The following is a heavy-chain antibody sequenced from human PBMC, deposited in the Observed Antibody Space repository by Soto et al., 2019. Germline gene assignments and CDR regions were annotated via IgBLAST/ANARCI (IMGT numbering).Heavy chain of an antibody. V-gene: IGHV3-48*02. CDR3: ATDSSSFYYFDY. J-gene: IGHJ4*02. CDR2: ISSSSNTI. Sequence: EVQLVESGGGLVQPGGSLRLSCAASGFTFSSYSMNWVRQAPGKGLEWVSYISSSSNTIYYADSVKGRFTISRDNAKNSLYLQMNSLRDEDTAVYYCATDSSSFYYFDYWGQGTLVTVSS. CDR1: GFTFSSYS. D-gene: IGHD6-6*01.